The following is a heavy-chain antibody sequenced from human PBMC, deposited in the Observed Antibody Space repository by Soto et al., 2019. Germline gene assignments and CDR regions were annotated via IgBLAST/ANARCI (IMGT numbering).Heavy chain of an antibody. CDR3: TTEEFEDSSSVYYYYMDV. D-gene: IGHD6-6*01. CDR1: GFTFSNAW. Sequence: EVQLVESGGGLVKPGGSLRLSCAASGFTFSNAWMSWVRQAPGKGLEWVGRIKSKTDVGTTDYAAPVKGRFTISRDDSKNTLYLQMNSLKTDDKAVYYCTTEEFEDSSSVYYYYMDVWGKGTTVTVSS. CDR2: IKSKTDVGTT. V-gene: IGHV3-15*01. J-gene: IGHJ6*03.